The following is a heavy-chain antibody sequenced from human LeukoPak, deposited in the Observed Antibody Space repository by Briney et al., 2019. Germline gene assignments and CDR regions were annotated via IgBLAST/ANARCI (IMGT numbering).Heavy chain of an antibody. V-gene: IGHV4-39*07. D-gene: IGHD6-19*01. J-gene: IGHJ3*02. CDR2: IYYSGST. CDR1: GGSISSSSYY. Sequence: SETLSLTCTVSGGSISSSSYYWGWIRQPPGKGLEWIGSIYYSGSTYYNPSLKSRVTISVDTSKNQFSLKLSSVTAADTAVYYCARDPSGWPDAFDIWGQGTMVTVSS. CDR3: ARDPSGWPDAFDI.